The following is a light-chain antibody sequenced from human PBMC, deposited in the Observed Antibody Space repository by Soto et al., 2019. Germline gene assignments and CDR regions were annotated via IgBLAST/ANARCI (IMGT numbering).Light chain of an antibody. J-gene: IGKJ4*01. CDR1: QSVSSTY. Sequence: EIVLTQSPGTLSLSPGERATLSCRASQSVSSTYLAWIQQKPGQAPRLTIYGASSRATGIPDRFSGSGSGTDFTLTISRLEPEDFAVYYCQQYGDSFTFGGGTKVEI. CDR3: QQYGDSFT. CDR2: GAS. V-gene: IGKV3-20*01.